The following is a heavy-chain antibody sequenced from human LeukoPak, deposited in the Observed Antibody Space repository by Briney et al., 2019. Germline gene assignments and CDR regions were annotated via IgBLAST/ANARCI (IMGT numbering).Heavy chain of an antibody. CDR3: AKGPTYYDFWRGLLSY. V-gene: IGHV3-23*01. CDR2: ISGSGGST. J-gene: IGHJ4*02. CDR1: GFTFSSYA. Sequence: PGGSLRLSCAASGFTFSSYAMSWVRQAPGKGLEWVSAISGSGGSTYYADSVKGRFTISRDNSKNTLYLQMNSLRAEDTAVYYCAKGPTYYDFWRGLLSYWGQGTLVTVSS. D-gene: IGHD3-3*01.